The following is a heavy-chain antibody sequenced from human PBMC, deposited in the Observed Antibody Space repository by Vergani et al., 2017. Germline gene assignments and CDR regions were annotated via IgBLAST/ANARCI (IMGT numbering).Heavy chain of an antibody. V-gene: IGHV1-8*01. CDR1: GYTFTSYD. CDR3: ARSPPNYDFWSGTFLG. CDR2: MNHNSGNT. D-gene: IGHD3-3*01. Sequence: QVQLVQSGAEVKKPGASVKVSCKASGYTFTSYDINWVRQATGQGLEWMGWMNHNSGNTGYAQKFQGRVTMTRNTSISTAYMELSSLSSEDTAVYYCARSPPNYDFWSGTFLGWGQGTLVTVSS. J-gene: IGHJ4*02.